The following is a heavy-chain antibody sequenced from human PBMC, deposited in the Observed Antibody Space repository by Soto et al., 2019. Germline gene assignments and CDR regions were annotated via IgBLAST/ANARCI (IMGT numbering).Heavy chain of an antibody. D-gene: IGHD2-2*01. J-gene: IGHJ6*02. CDR3: ALGVQAAEYPYYYYGMDV. Sequence: GASLKVSCKASGGTFSSYAISWVRQAPGQGLEWMGGIIPIFGTANYAQKFQGRVTITADESTSTAYMELSSLRSEDTAVYYCALGVQAAEYPYYYYGMDVWGQGTTDTVSS. V-gene: IGHV1-69*13. CDR2: IIPIFGTA. CDR1: GGTFSSYA.